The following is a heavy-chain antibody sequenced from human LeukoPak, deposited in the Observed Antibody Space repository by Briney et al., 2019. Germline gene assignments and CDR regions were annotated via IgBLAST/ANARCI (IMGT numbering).Heavy chain of an antibody. J-gene: IGHJ5*02. CDR3: ARGPYNWNYKGWFDP. CDR1: GYTFTSYY. D-gene: IGHD1-7*01. Sequence: GASVKVSCKASGYTFTSYYMHWVRQAPGQGLEWMGITNPSGGSASYAQKFQGRVTMTRDTSTSTVYMELSSLRSEDTAVYYCARGPYNWNYKGWFDPWGQGTLVTVSS. V-gene: IGHV1-46*01. CDR2: TNPSGGSA.